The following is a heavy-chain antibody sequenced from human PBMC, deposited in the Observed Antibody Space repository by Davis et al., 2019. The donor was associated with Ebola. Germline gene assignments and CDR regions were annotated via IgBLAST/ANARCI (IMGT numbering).Heavy chain of an antibody. Sequence: PGGSLRLSCAASGFTVSNNYMSWVRQAPGKGLEWVSVVYSGGYTDYADSVKGRFTISRDNSKNTLYLQMNSLRAEDTAVYYCARIRLGGQEVDYWGQGTLVTVSS. CDR3: ARIRLGGQEVDY. CDR1: GFTVSNNY. D-gene: IGHD2-15*01. CDR2: VYSGGYT. V-gene: IGHV3-53*01. J-gene: IGHJ4*02.